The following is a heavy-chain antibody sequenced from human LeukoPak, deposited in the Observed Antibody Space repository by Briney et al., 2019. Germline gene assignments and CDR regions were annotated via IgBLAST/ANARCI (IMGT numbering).Heavy chain of an antibody. D-gene: IGHD2-8*01. CDR3: ARAGVYCTNGVCYFNFDY. CDR2: INHSGST. V-gene: IGHV4-34*01. J-gene: IGHJ4*02. CDR1: GGSFSGYY. Sequence: SETLSFTCAVYGGSFSGYYWSWIRQPPGKGLEWIGEINHSGSTNYNPSLKGRVTISVDTSKNQFSLKLSSVTAADTAVYYCARAGVYCTNGVCYFNFDYWGQGTLVTVSS.